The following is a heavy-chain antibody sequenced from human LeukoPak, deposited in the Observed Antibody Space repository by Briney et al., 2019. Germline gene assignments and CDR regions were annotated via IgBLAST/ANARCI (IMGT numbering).Heavy chain of an antibody. D-gene: IGHD3-10*01. CDR1: GFTFSSYS. V-gene: IGHV3-23*01. CDR3: ASGSGTYGFHL. Sequence: GGSLRLSCAASGFTFSSYSMNWVRQAPGKGLEWVSAISGSGDITYYTDSVKGRFTISRDNSKNTLYLQMNSLRAEDTAVYYCASGSGTYGFHLWGQGTLVTVSS. J-gene: IGHJ5*02. CDR2: ISGSGDIT.